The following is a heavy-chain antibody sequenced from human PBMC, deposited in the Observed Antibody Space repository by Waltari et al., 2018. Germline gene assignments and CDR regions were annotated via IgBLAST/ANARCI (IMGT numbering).Heavy chain of an antibody. V-gene: IGHV3-43*01. CDR2: ISWDGGTT. J-gene: IGHJ5*02. CDR1: GFTFDYYP. Sequence: EVRLVHSGGAVVQPGGSLRLSCAASGFTFDYYPLPWVRQVPGKGLEWVSLISWDGGTTYYADSVKGRFTVSRDSSKNSLYLQMNSLRVEDSALYYCGKDLSRLGVVSLCDSWGQGALVTVSS. CDR3: GKDLSRLGVVSLCDS. D-gene: IGHD2-15*01.